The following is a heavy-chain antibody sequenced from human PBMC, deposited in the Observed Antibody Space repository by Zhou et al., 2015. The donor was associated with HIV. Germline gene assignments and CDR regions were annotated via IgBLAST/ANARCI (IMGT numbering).Heavy chain of an antibody. CDR1: GGTFSSYA. J-gene: IGHJ3*02. CDR3: ARDLMVRGVDNHHDAFDI. Sequence: QVQLVQSGAEVKKPGSSVKVSCKASGGTFSSYAISWVRQAPGQGLEWMGGIIPIFGTANYAQKFQGRVTITADESTSTAYMELSSLRSEDTAVYYCARDLMVRGVDNHHDAFDIWGQGDNGHRXF. CDR2: IIPIFGTA. V-gene: IGHV1-69*01. D-gene: IGHD3-10*01.